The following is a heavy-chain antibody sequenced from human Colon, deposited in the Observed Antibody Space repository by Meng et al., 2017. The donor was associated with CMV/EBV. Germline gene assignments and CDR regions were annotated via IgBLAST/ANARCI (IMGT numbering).Heavy chain of an antibody. V-gene: IGHV3-43*01. CDR3: AKDRGCDTTRCYTWWFHP. J-gene: IGHJ5*02. D-gene: IGHD4/OR15-4a*01. CDR1: GFNFDDFS. CDR2: INWDGRDN. Sequence: GGSLRLSCAASGFNFDDFSMHWVRQAPGKGLEWVALINWDGRDNYYADSVRGRFTISRDNSKNPVFLQMNALRSEDSAVYYCAKDRGCDTTRCYTWWFHPRGQGTLVTVSS.